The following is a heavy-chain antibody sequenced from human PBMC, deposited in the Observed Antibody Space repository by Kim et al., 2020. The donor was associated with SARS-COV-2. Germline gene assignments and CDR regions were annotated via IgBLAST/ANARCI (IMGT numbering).Heavy chain of an antibody. CDR3: AKDHPSSGRPASDS. Sequence: GGSLRLSCVASGFTFTSRAMSWVRQFPGKGLEWVASINNGGNLYYADSVKCRFTVSRDITKATLYLQMNSLRAEDTALYYCAKDHPSSGRPASDSWGQGT. J-gene: IGHJ4*02. CDR1: GFTFTSRA. CDR2: INNGGNL. V-gene: IGHV3-23*01. D-gene: IGHD6-19*01.